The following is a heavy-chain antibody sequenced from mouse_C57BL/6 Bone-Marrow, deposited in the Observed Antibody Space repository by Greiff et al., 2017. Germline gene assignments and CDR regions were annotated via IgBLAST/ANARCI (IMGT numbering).Heavy chain of an antibody. Sequence: VKLQQPGAELVMPGASVKLSCKASGYTFTSYWMHWVKQRPGQDLVSFGEFDPSDSYTNYNPKFKGKSTLTVDKTTSTAFKQLSSLTSEDSAVYYCTSLLTAMDDWGQGTSVTVSS. J-gene: IGHJ4*01. CDR2: FDPSDSYT. V-gene: IGHV1-69*01. CDR3: TSLLTAMDD. D-gene: IGHD2-1*01. CDR1: GYTFTSYW.